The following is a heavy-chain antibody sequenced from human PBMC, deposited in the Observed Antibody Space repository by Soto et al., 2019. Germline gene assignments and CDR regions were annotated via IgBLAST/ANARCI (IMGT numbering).Heavy chain of an antibody. CDR2: ISAYNGNT. V-gene: IGHV1-18*01. CDR3: AREGPAPYYSYGMDV. J-gene: IGHJ6*02. CDR1: GYSFTTYG. Sequence: QVQLVQSGGEVKKPGASVKVSCKTSGYSFTTYGISWVRQAPGQGLEWMGWISAYNGNTNYTQKLQDRVPMTTDTSTSTAYTELRSLRSDDTAVYYCAREGPAPYYSYGMDVWGQGGTVTGSS.